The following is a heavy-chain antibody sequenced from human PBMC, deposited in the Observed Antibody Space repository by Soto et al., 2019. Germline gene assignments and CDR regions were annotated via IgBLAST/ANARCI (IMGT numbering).Heavy chain of an antibody. J-gene: IGHJ4*02. CDR1: GGSILGSSYY. D-gene: IGHD2-2*01. CDR3: ATLHFKYADF. CDR2: IHSNGTA. Sequence: SETLSLTCKVSGGSILGSSYYWGWVRQPPGKGLEWIGTIHSNGTAYYKSSLKSRVTISVGTSKTEVSLKLSSVTAADTAMYYCATLHFKYADFWGQGALVTVSS. V-gene: IGHV4-39*01.